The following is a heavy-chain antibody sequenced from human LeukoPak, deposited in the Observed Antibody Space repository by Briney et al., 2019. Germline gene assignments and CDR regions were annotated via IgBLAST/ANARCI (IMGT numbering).Heavy chain of an antibody. J-gene: IGHJ3*02. CDR1: GFTFGAYA. CDR3: ASVSYDSSGSDAFDI. Sequence: PGGSLRLSCAASGFTFGAYAMHWVRQSPGKGLEWVALISYDGNNEWYADSVKGRFTVSRDNSKNTLYLQMNSLRVEDTAVYYCASVSYDSSGSDAFDIWGQGTMVTVSS. D-gene: IGHD3-22*01. CDR2: ISYDGNNE. V-gene: IGHV3-30*04.